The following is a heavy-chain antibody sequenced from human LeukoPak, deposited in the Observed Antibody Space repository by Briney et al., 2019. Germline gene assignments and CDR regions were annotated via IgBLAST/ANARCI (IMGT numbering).Heavy chain of an antibody. CDR3: ARLNYYGSGRYFHFDH. CDR2: INHSGGT. CDR1: GGSFSGYY. J-gene: IGHJ4*02. V-gene: IGHV4-34*01. D-gene: IGHD3-10*01. Sequence: SETLSLTCAVYGGSFSGYYWSWIRQPPGKGLEWIGEINHSGGTNYNPSLKSRVTISVDTSKNQFSLKLSSVTAADTAVYYCARLNYYGSGRYFHFDHWGQGTLVTVSS.